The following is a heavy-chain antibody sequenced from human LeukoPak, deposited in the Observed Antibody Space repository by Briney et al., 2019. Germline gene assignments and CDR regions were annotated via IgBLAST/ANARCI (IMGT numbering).Heavy chain of an antibody. J-gene: IGHJ4*02. CDR3: ARDRGTIYDYVWGSYRPLGY. D-gene: IGHD3-16*02. V-gene: IGHV3-48*04. CDR1: GFTFSSYS. Sequence: GGSLRLSCAASGFTFSSYSMNWVRQAPGKGLEWVSHITASGTAMFYADSVKGRFTISRDNAKNSLYLQMNSLRAEDTAVYYCARDRGTIYDYVWGSYRPLGYWGQGTLVTVSS. CDR2: ITASGTAM.